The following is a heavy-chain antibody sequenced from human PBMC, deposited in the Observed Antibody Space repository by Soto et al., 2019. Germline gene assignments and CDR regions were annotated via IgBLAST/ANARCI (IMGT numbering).Heavy chain of an antibody. CDR3: AKVSHYDILTGPFDI. CDR2: ISGSGGST. V-gene: IGHV3-23*01. D-gene: IGHD3-9*01. J-gene: IGHJ3*02. CDR1: GFTFSSYA. Sequence: PWGSLRLSCAASGFTFSSYAMSWVRQAPGKGLEWVSAISGSGGSTYYADSVKGRFTISRDNSKNTLYLQMNSLRAEDTAVYYCAKVSHYDILTGPFDIWGQGTMVTVSS.